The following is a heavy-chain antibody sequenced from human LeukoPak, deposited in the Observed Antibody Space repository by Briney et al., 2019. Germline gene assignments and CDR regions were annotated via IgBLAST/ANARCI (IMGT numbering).Heavy chain of an antibody. CDR1: GLTFSSYA. CDR3: AKKRGDYYDSSGYYDDY. J-gene: IGHJ4*02. V-gene: IGHV3-23*01. CDR2: INGSGGST. D-gene: IGHD3-22*01. Sequence: GSLRLSFAASGLTFSSYAMSWVRPAPGEGLEWVSTINGSGGSTYYADSVKGRFTISRDNSKNTLYLQMNSLRAEDTAVYYCAKKRGDYYDSSGYYDDYWGQGTLVTVSS.